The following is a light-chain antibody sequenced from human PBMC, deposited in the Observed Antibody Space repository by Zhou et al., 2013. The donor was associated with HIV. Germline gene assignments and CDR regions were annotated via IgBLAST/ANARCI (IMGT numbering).Light chain of an antibody. CDR3: QQLQSYPIT. CDR1: QGINNY. J-gene: IGKJ5*01. CDR2: AAS. V-gene: IGKV1-9*01. Sequence: DIQLTQSPSFLSASVGDRVTITCRASQGINNYLTWYQQKPGKAPKLLIYAASTLQSGVPLRFSGSGSGTEFTLTISSLQPEDFATYYCQQLQSYPITFGQGTTG.